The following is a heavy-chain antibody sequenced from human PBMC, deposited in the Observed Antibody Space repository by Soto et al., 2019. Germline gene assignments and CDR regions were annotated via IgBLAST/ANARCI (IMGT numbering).Heavy chain of an antibody. CDR1: GYTFTNYG. CDR2: ISTYNGHT. V-gene: IGHV1-18*01. J-gene: IGHJ6*02. CDR3: ARDWGQQWLAYGMDV. Sequence: RASVKVSCKASGYTFTNYGISWVRQAPGQGLEWMGWISTYNGHTTSAQKLQGRVTMTTDTSTNTAYMELRSLRSDDTAGYYCARDWGQQWLAYGMDVWGQGTTVTVSS. D-gene: IGHD6-19*01.